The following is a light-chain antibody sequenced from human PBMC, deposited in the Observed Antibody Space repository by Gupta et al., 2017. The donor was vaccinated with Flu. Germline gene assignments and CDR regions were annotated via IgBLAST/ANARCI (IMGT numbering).Light chain of an antibody. Sequence: QSALTQPPSASGSPGQSVTISCTGTSSDVGGYHSVSWYQQHPGSAHNLMIYEVKKRAAGVPDRFSGSKSGNTASLTVSGLQREEEAEYYCSAYGGSNNWLFGGGTKLAVL. V-gene: IGLV2-8*01. J-gene: IGLJ3*02. CDR1: SSDVGGYHS. CDR3: SAYGGSNNWL. CDR2: EVK.